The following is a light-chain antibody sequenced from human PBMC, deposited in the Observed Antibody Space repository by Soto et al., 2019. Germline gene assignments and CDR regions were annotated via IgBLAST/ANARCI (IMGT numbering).Light chain of an antibody. CDR2: DAS. CDR3: QQYDNLPFT. J-gene: IGKJ3*01. CDR1: QDISNY. V-gene: IGKV1-33*01. Sequence: DLQMTQSPSSLSASVGDRVTITCQASQDISNYLNWYQQKPGKAPKLLIYDASNLETGVPSRFSGSGSGTDFTFTISSLQPEDIATYYCQQYDNLPFTFVPATKVAIK.